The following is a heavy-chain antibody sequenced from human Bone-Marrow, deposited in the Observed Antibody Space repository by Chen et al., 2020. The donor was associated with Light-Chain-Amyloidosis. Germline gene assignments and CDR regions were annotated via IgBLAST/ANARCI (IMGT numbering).Heavy chain of an antibody. D-gene: IGHD5-12*01. Sequence: EVKLEQSGPEVKKPGESLKISCKGSGYTFPNYWIGWVRQMPGKGLEWMGVIYPDDSDARYIPSFEGQVTISADKSITTAYLQWRSLKASDTAMYYCARRRDGYNFDYWGQGTLVTVSS. CDR2: IYPDDSDA. J-gene: IGHJ4*02. V-gene: IGHV5-51*01. CDR1: GYTFPNYW. CDR3: ARRRDGYNFDY.